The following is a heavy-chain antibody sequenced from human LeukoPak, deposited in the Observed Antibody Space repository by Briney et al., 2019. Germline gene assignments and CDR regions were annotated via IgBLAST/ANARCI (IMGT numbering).Heavy chain of an antibody. D-gene: IGHD1-14*01. V-gene: IGHV4-39*01. J-gene: IGHJ6*03. CDR3: ARLAGTTTSYCYYYYPAV. CDR1: GASISSTTYY. CDR2: IYSRGST. Sequence: SETLSLTCTVSGASISSTTYYWGWIRQPPGEGLEWIGTIYSRGSTYYNPSLKSRLTISVDTSENQFSLKLNSVTAADTAVYYCARLAGTTTSYCYYYYPAVCGKGTTVTVSS.